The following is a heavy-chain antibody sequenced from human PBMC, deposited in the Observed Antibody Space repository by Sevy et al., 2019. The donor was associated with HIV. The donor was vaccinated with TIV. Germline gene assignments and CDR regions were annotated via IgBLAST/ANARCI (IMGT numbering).Heavy chain of an antibody. Sequence: SETLSLTCTVSGGSISSYYWKWIRQPPGKGLEWIGYMDYSGSSRYNPSLKGRVSISLDTSKNQFSLKLTSVTAADTAVYYCVRAGGSTDWGIDVWGQGTTVTVSS. CDR1: GGSISSYY. V-gene: IGHV4-59*01. D-gene: IGHD2-2*01. J-gene: IGHJ6*02. CDR2: MDYSGSS. CDR3: VRAGGSTDWGIDV.